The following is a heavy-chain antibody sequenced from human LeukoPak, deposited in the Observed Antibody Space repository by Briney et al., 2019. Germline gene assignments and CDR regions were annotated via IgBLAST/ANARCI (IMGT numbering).Heavy chain of an antibody. D-gene: IGHD3-10*02. CDR1: GFTFDDYT. CDR3: AELGITMIGGV. V-gene: IGHV3-48*03. CDR2: ISSSGSTI. J-gene: IGHJ6*04. Sequence: GGSLRLSCAASGFTFDDYTMSWVRQAPGKGLEWVSYISSSGSTIYYADSVKGRFTISRDNAKNSLYLQMNSLRAEDTAVYYCAELGITMIGGVWGKGTTVTVSS.